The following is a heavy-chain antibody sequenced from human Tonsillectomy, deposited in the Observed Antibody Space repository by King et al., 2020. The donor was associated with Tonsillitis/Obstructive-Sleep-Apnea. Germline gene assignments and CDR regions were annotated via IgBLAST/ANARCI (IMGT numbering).Heavy chain of an antibody. CDR1: GFTFSNAW. CDR2: IKSKTDGGTT. CDR3: TIWSIVGATPYSYYGMDV. Sequence: QLVQSGGGLVKPGGSLRLSCAASGFTFSNAWMNWVRQAPGKGLEWVGRIKSKTDGGTTDYAAPVKGRFTISRDDSKNTLYLQMNSLKTEATAVYYCTIWSIVGATPYSYYGMDVWGQGTTVTVSS. D-gene: IGHD1-26*01. J-gene: IGHJ6*02. V-gene: IGHV3-15*07.